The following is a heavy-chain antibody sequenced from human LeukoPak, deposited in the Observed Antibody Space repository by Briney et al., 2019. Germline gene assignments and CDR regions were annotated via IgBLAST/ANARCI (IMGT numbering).Heavy chain of an antibody. V-gene: IGHV4-34*01. D-gene: IGHD6-19*01. J-gene: IGHJ4*02. Sequence: PSETLSLTCAIYGGSFSEYSWNGIRQPPGKGLEWIGEINHSGSTSYNPSLKSRVTISVDTSKNPFSLRLSSVTAADTAVYYCASRLMIAVAASGRSDYFHYWGQGTLVTVSS. CDR2: INHSGST. CDR3: ASRLMIAVAASGRSDYFHY. CDR1: GGSFSEYS.